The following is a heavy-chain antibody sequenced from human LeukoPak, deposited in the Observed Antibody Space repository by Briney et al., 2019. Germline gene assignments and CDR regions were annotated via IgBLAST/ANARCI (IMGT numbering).Heavy chain of an antibody. CDR3: ARDGVGFDWLLYDYGMDV. Sequence: GASVKVSCKASGYTFTSYAMRWVRQAPGQRLEWMGWINAGNGNTKYSQKFQGRVTITRDTSASTAYMELSSLRSEDTAVYYCARDGVGFDWLLYDYGMDVWGQGTTVTVSS. D-gene: IGHD3-9*01. J-gene: IGHJ6*02. CDR2: INAGNGNT. V-gene: IGHV1-3*01. CDR1: GYTFTSYA.